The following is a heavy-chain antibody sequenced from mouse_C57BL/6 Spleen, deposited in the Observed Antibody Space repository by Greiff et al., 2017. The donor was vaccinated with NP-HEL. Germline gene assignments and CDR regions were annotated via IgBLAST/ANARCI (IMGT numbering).Heavy chain of an antibody. J-gene: IGHJ4*01. D-gene: IGHD1-1*01. Sequence: QVQLQESGAELVKPGASVKISCKASGYAFSSYWMNWVKQRPGKGLEWIGQIYPGDGDTNYNGKFKGKVTLPADKSSSTAFMQLSSLTSEDSAVYFCAKGTTVYAMDYWGQGTSVTVSS. CDR2: IYPGDGDT. CDR3: AKGTTVYAMDY. V-gene: IGHV1-80*01. CDR1: GYAFSSYW.